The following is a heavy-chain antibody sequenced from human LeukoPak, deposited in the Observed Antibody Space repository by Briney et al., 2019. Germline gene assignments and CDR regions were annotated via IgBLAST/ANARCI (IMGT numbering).Heavy chain of an antibody. CDR1: GYSISSGYY. CDR3: ARHEFGVVIISSWFDP. J-gene: IGHJ5*02. Sequence: SETLSLTCAVSGYSISSGYYRGWIRQPPGKGLERIGSIYHSGSTYYNPSLKSRVTISVDTSKNQFSLKLSSVTAADTAVYYCARHEFGVVIISSWFDPWGQGTLVTVSS. D-gene: IGHD3-3*01. CDR2: IYHSGST. V-gene: IGHV4-38-2*01.